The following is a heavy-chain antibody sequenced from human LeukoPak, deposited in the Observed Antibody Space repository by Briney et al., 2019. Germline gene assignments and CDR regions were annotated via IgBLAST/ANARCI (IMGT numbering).Heavy chain of an antibody. V-gene: IGHV3-53*01. D-gene: IGHD4-11*01. CDR2: IYSGGST. CDR3: AREEGYSNYYIY. Sequence: GGSLRLSCAASGFTVSNNYMSWVRQAPGKGLEWVSVIYSGGSTYYADSVKGRFTISRDNSKNTLYLQMNSLRAEDTAVYYCAREEGYSNYYIYWGQGTLVTVSS. J-gene: IGHJ4*02. CDR1: GFTVSNNY.